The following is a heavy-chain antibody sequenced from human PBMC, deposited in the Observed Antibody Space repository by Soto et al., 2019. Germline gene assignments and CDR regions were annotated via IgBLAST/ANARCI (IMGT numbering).Heavy chain of an antibody. D-gene: IGHD6-13*01. J-gene: IGHJ4*02. Sequence: SETLSLTCAVSGGSISSGGYSWSWIRQPPGKGLEWIGYIYHSGSTYYNPSLKSRVTISVDRSKNQFSLKLSSVTAADTAVYYCAGRAARQNSDYWGQGTLVTVSS. CDR2: IYHSGST. CDR3: AGRAARQNSDY. V-gene: IGHV4-30-2*01. CDR1: GGSISSGGYS.